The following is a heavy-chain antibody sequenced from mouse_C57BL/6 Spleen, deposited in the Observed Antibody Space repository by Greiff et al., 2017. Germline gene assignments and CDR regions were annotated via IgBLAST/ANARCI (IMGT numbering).Heavy chain of an antibody. CDR3: ARSAYYSNYDAMDY. V-gene: IGHV1-52*01. CDR1: GYTFPSYW. CDR2: IDPSDSET. D-gene: IGHD2-5*01. J-gene: IGHJ4*01. Sequence: QVQLQQSGAELVRPGSSVKLSCKASGYTFPSYWMHWVKQRPIQGLEWIGNIDPSDSETHYNQKFKDKATLTVDKSSSTAYMQLSSLTSEDSAVYYCARSAYYSNYDAMDYWGQGTSVTVSS.